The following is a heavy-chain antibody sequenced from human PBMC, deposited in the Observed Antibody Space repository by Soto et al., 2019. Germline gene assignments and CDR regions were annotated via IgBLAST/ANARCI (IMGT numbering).Heavy chain of an antibody. J-gene: IGHJ4*01. Sequence: PGGSLRLSCAASGFTFNSYTMAWVRQAPEKGLEWVSSISGSGGSPSYADSVQGRFTISRDNSRNTLSLQMNRLRAEDTATYYCAKARCSGNSCYVPDYWGHGSLVTVSS. V-gene: IGHV3-23*01. CDR1: GFTFNSYT. D-gene: IGHD2-15*01. CDR2: ISGSGGSP. CDR3: AKARCSGNSCYVPDY.